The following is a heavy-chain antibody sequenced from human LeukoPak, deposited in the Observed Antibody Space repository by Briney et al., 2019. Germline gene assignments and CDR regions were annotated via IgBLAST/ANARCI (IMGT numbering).Heavy chain of an antibody. CDR2: IYPADSDT. J-gene: IGHJ6*03. CDR3: AXQTGGTYPGSYYXXYXDV. D-gene: IGHD1-26*01. CDR1: GYSFTSYW. Sequence: GESLKISCKGSGYSFTSYWIVWVRQMPGKGLEWMGIIYPADSDTKYSPSFQGQVTISADKSINTAYLQWSSLKAPDTAMYYCAXQTGGTYPGSYYXXYXDVXGKGXXXTV. V-gene: IGHV5-51*01.